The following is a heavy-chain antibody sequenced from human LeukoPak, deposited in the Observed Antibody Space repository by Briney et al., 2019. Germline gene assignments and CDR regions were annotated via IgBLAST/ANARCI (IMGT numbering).Heavy chain of an antibody. Sequence: RTGGSLRLSCAASGFALSNYHMNWVRQAPGKGLEWVSYISGRNEAIYYAESVKGRFTISRDNARNSLFLQMNSLRAEDTAVYYCARDGMRGYEMDVWGQGTTVTVSS. CDR2: ISGRNEAI. D-gene: IGHD2-8*01. J-gene: IGHJ6*02. CDR1: GFALSNYH. V-gene: IGHV3-48*01. CDR3: ARDGMRGYEMDV.